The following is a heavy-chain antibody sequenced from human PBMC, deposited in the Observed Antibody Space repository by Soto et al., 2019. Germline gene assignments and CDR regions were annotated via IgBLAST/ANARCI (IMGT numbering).Heavy chain of an antibody. V-gene: IGHV4-59*01. CDR2: IYYSGST. D-gene: IGHD3-3*01. CDR1: GGSISSYY. Sequence: SETLSLTCTVSGGSISSYYWSWIRQPPGKGLEWIGYIYYSGSTNYNPSLKSRVTISVDTSKNQFSLKLSSVTAADTAVYYCARGLWSGYYERYYYYGMDVWGQGTTVTVSS. J-gene: IGHJ6*02. CDR3: ARGLWSGYYERYYYYGMDV.